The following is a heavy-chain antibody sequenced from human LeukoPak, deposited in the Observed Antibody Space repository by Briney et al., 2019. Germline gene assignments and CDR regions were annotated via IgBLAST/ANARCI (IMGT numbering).Heavy chain of an antibody. Sequence: GGSLRLSCAASGFTFSDYYMSWIRQAPGKGLEWVSYISSSGSTIYYADSVKGRFTISRDNAKNSLYLQMNSLRAVDTAVYYCARGDYYGSGSYYPTPDYWGQGTLVTVSS. CDR3: ARGDYYGSGSYYPTPDY. J-gene: IGHJ4*02. CDR2: ISSSGSTI. CDR1: GFTFSDYY. V-gene: IGHV3-11*01. D-gene: IGHD3-10*01.